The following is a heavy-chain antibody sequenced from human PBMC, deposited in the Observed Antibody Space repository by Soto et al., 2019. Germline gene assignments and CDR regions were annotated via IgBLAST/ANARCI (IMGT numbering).Heavy chain of an antibody. Sequence: EVQLLESGGGLVQPGGSLRLSCVASGFTFSSYAMSWVRQAPGKGLEWVSGISGRAASPSYADSVKGRFTISRDKAKNTLFQLMNSLRAEDTSIYFCAKVGTSAVAGYFDTWGQGTLVTVSS. J-gene: IGHJ4*02. CDR3: AKVGTSAVAGYFDT. D-gene: IGHD6-19*01. CDR2: ISGRAASP. V-gene: IGHV3-23*01. CDR1: GFTFSSYA.